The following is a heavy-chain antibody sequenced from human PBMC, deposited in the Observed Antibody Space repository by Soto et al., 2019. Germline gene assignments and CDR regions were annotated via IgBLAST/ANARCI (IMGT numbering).Heavy chain of an antibody. Sequence: QVTLKESGPVLVKPTETLTLTCTVSGFSLSNARMGVSWIRQPPGKALEWLAHIFSNDEKSYSTSLKSWLTISKDTSKSQVVLTMTNMDPVDTATYYCARLHLGYCSGGSCYRYFDLWGRGTLVTVSS. D-gene: IGHD2-15*01. V-gene: IGHV2-26*01. J-gene: IGHJ2*01. CDR2: IFSNDEK. CDR1: GFSLSNARMG. CDR3: ARLHLGYCSGGSCYRYFDL.